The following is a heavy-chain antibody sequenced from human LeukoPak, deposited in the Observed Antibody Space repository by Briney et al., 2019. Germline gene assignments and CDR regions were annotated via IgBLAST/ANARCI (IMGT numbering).Heavy chain of an antibody. V-gene: IGHV4-34*01. CDR2: IYYSGST. J-gene: IGHJ4*02. Sequence: SETLSLTCAVYGGSFSGYYWSWIRQPPGKGLEWIGSIYYSGSTYYNPSLKSRVTISVDTSKNQFSLKLSSVTAADTAVYYCARHGDGDYVSSFDYWGQGTLVTVSS. CDR3: ARHGDGDYVSSFDY. D-gene: IGHD4-17*01. CDR1: GGSFSGYY.